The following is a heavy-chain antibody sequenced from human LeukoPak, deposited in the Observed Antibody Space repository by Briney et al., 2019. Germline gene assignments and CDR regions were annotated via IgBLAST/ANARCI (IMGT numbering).Heavy chain of an antibody. J-gene: IGHJ4*02. CDR3: AKDLESGSGWYVPARRASFDY. V-gene: IGHV3-9*01. Sequence: GRSLRLSCAASGFTFDDYAMHWVRQAPGKGLEWVSGISWSSGSIGYADSVKGRFTISRDNAKNSLYLQMNSLRAEDTALYYCAKDLESGSGWYVPARRASFDYWGQGTLVTVSS. CDR1: GFTFDDYA. D-gene: IGHD6-19*01. CDR2: ISWSSGSI.